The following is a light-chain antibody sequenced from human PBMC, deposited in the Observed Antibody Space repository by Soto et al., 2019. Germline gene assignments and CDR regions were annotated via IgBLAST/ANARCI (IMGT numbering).Light chain of an antibody. CDR2: AAS. Sequence: DIQMTQSPSSLSASVGDRVTITCRANQTISSYLHWYQQKPGKAPNLLIYAASNLRGGVQSRFSGSGSGTDFTLTISSLQPEDSATYHCQQSYSAPGTFGQGTKLEI. J-gene: IGKJ2*02. CDR3: QQSYSAPGT. V-gene: IGKV1-39*01. CDR1: QTISSY.